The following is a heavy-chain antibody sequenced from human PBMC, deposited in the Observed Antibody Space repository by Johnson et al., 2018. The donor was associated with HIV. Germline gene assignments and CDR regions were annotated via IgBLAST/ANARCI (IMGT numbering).Heavy chain of an antibody. CDR3: ARVGLIVGRAFDI. D-gene: IGHD1-26*01. J-gene: IGHJ3*02. CDR2: SWNGGST. CDR1: GFTVSSNY. V-gene: IGHV3-66*03. Sequence: VQLVESGGGLIQPGGSLRLSCAASGFTVSSNYMSWVRQAPGKGLEWVSGISWNGGSTGYADSVKGRFTISRDNSKNTLYLQMNSLSAEDTAVYYCARVGLIVGRAFDIWGQGTMVTVSS.